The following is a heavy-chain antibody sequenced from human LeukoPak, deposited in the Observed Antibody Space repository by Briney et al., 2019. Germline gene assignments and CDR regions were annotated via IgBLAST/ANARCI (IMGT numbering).Heavy chain of an antibody. CDR3: ARRSMVQHLDV. Sequence: GASVKVSCKASGYTFTTYAMNWVRQAPGQGLEWMGWINTDTGNPTYAQGLTGRFVFSLDTSVSTAYLQISSLKTEDTAVYYCARRSMVQHLDVWGKGTTVTVSS. CDR1: GYTFTTYA. J-gene: IGHJ6*04. V-gene: IGHV7-4-1*02. D-gene: IGHD3-10*01. CDR2: INTDTGNP.